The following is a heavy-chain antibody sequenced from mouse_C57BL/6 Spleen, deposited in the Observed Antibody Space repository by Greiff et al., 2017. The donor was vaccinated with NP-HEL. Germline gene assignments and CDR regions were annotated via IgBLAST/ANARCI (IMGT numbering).Heavy chain of an antibody. CDR1: GYTFTDYY. D-gene: IGHD1-1*01. J-gene: IGHJ2*01. V-gene: IGHV1-26*01. CDR3: ASGYGSLDY. Sequence: EVQLQQSGPELVKPGASVKISCKASGYTFTDYYMNWVKQSHGKSLEWIGDINPNNGGTSYNQKFKGKATLTVDKSSSTAYMELRSLTSEDSAVYYCASGYGSLDYWGQGTTLTVSS. CDR2: INPNNGGT.